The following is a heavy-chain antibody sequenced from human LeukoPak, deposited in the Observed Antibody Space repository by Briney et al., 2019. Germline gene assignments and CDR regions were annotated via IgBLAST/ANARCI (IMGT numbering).Heavy chain of an antibody. CDR1: GFTFSSYA. Sequence: GGSLRLSCAASGFTFSSYAMSWVRQAPGKGLEWVSAISGSGGSTYYADSVKGRSTISRDNSKNTLYLQMNSLRAEDTAVYYCAKANVVAAMADWFDPWGQGTLVTVSS. J-gene: IGHJ5*02. V-gene: IGHV3-23*01. CDR2: ISGSGGST. D-gene: IGHD2-15*01. CDR3: AKANVVAAMADWFDP.